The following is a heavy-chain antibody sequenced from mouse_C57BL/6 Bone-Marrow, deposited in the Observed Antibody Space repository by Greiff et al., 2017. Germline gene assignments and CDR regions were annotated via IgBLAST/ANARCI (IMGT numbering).Heavy chain of an antibody. Sequence: QVQLQQSGAELARPGASVKLSCKASGYTFTSYGISWVKQRTGQGLEWIGEIYPRSGNTYYNEKFKGKATLTADKSSSTAYMELRSRTSEDSAVYFCARLSTYGGSSYGFAYWGQGTLVTVSA. CDR3: ARLSTYGGSSYGFAY. J-gene: IGHJ3*01. D-gene: IGHD1-1*01. V-gene: IGHV1-81*01. CDR1: GYTFTSYG. CDR2: IYPRSGNT.